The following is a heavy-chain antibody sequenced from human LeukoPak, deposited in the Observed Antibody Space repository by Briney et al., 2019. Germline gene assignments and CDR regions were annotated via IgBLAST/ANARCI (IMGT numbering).Heavy chain of an antibody. V-gene: IGHV3-48*03. D-gene: IGHD3-10*01. CDR2: ISSSGSTI. CDR3: ARDMGSYWEDYYMDV. J-gene: IGHJ6*03. CDR1: GFTFSSYE. Sequence: PGGSLRLSCAASGFTFSSYEMNWVRQAPGKGLEWVSYISSSGSTIYYADSVKGRFTISRDNSKNTLYLQMNSLRAEDTAVYYCARDMGSYWEDYYMDVWGKGTTVTISS.